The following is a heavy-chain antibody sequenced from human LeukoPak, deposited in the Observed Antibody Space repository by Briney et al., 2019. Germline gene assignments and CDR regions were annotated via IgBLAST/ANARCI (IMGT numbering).Heavy chain of an antibody. CDR2: IIPIFGTA. CDR1: GGTFSSYA. D-gene: IGHD5-18*01. J-gene: IGHJ4*02. Sequence: GASVKVSCKASGGTFSSYAISWVRQAPGQGLEWMGGIIPIFGTANYAQKFQGRVTITADKSTSTAYMELSSLRSEDTAVYFCARGMGYTSGTETSEYWGQGTLVTVSS. CDR3: ARGMGYTSGTETSEY. V-gene: IGHV1-69*06.